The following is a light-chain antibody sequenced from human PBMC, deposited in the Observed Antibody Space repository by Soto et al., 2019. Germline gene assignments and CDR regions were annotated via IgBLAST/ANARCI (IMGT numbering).Light chain of an antibody. CDR1: QGISSA. CDR3: QQFNSYFT. J-gene: IGKJ3*01. V-gene: IGKV1-13*02. CDR2: DAS. Sequence: AIQLTQSPSSLSASVGDRVTITCRASQGISSALAWYQQKPWKAPKLLIYDASILESGIPSRFSGSGSGTDFSLIISSLPPEDLATYYWQQFNSYFTSGPGTKVDIK.